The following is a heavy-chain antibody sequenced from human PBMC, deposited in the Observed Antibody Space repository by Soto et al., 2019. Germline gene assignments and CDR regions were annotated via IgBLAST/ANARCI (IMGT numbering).Heavy chain of an antibody. CDR3: ARSPGYYFDY. J-gene: IGHJ4*02. Sequence: SETLSLTCTVSGGSISSYYWSWIRQPPGKGLEWIGYIYYSGSTNYNPSLKSRVTISVDTSKNQFSLRLSSVTAADTAVYYCARSPGYYFDYWGQGTLVTVSS. CDR1: GGSISSYY. CDR2: IYYSGST. V-gene: IGHV4-59*01.